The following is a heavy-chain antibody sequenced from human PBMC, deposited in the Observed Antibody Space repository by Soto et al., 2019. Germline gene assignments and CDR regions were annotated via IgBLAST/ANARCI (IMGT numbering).Heavy chain of an antibody. CDR1: GFTFSSYW. CDR2: IKQDGSEK. Sequence: GGSLRLSCAASGFTFSSYWMSWVRQAPGKGLEWVANIKQDGSEKYYVDSVKGRFTISRDNAKNSLYLQMNSLRAEDTAVYYCARGSYYDILTGYYNPHYYYYMDVWGKGTTVTVSS. CDR3: ARGSYYDILTGYYNPHYYYYMDV. J-gene: IGHJ6*03. D-gene: IGHD3-9*01. V-gene: IGHV3-7*01.